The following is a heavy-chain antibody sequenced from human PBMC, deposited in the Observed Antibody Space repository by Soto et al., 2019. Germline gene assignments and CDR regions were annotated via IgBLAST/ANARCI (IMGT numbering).Heavy chain of an antibody. CDR1: GGSISSYY. V-gene: IGHV4-59*01. Sequence: ASETLSLTCTVSGGSISSYYWSWIRQPPGKGLEWIGYIYYSGSTNYNPSLKSRVTISVDTSKNQFSLKLSSVTAADTAVYYCARSSHYYYYMDVWGKGTTVTVSS. CDR2: IYYSGST. J-gene: IGHJ6*03. CDR3: ARSSHYYYYMDV.